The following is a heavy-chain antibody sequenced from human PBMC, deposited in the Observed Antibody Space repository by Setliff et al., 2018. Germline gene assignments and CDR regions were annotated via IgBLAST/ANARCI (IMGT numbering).Heavy chain of an antibody. J-gene: IGHJ6*03. CDR1: GGSVNSGYDN. Sequence: SETLSLTCTVSGGSVNSGYDNWNWLRQPAGKGLEWIGHINRRGSTNFSPSLKSRVTISLDTSKNQFSLNLTSVTAADTAVYYCAGASSGWYSAYYYYMDVWGKGTTVTVSS. CDR3: AGASSGWYSAYYYYMDV. V-gene: IGHV4-61*09. D-gene: IGHD6-19*01. CDR2: INRRGST.